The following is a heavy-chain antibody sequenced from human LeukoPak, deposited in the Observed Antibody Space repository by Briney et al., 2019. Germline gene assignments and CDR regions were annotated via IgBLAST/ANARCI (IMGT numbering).Heavy chain of an antibody. V-gene: IGHV3-30*18. CDR3: AKDRDTAMVRFYFDY. Sequence: GGSLRLSCAASGFTFSSYGMHWVRQASGKGLEWVAVISYDGSNKYYADSVKGRFTISRDNSKNTLYLQMNSLRAEDTAVYYCAKDRDTAMVRFYFDYWGQGTLVTVSS. CDR1: GFTFSSYG. CDR2: ISYDGSNK. D-gene: IGHD5-18*01. J-gene: IGHJ4*02.